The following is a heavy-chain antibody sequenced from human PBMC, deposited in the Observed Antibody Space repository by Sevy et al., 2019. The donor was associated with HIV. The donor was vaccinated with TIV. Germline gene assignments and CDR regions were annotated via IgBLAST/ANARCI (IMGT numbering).Heavy chain of an antibody. CDR1: GFTFSSYD. CDR2: IGSGGDA. CDR3: ARSGGYSDYGMDV. V-gene: IGHV3-13*01. Sequence: GGSLRLSCGASGFTFSSYDMHWVRQAAGKGPEWVSGIGSGGDAYYPGSVKGRFTISRENAKNSLYLQMNSLRAGDTAVYYCARSGGYSDYGMDVWGQGTTVTVSS. J-gene: IGHJ6*02. D-gene: IGHD5-12*01.